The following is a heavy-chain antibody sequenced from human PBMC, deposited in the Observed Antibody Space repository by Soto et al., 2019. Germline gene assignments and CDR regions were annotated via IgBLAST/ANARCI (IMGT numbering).Heavy chain of an antibody. D-gene: IGHD2-15*01. J-gene: IGHJ6*03. CDR3: ARRLGYCSGGSCYPPHYYYYYYMDV. CDR2: ISAYNGNT. Sequence: ASVKVSCKASGYTFTSYGISWVRQAPGQGLEWMGWISAYNGNTNYAQKLQGRVTMTTDTSTSTAYMELRSLRSDDTAVYYCARRLGYCSGGSCYPPHYYYYYYMDVWGKGTTVTVSS. V-gene: IGHV1-18*01. CDR1: GYTFTSYG.